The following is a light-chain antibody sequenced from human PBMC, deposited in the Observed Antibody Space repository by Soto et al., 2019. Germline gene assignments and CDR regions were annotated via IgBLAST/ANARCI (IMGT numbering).Light chain of an antibody. CDR1: SSDIGAYNY. Sequence: QSVLTQPASVSGSPGQSITISCTGTSSDIGAYNYVSWYQQHPGKAPKLIIYDVTNRPAGISSRFSASKSGNTASLTISVLQAEDEADYYCCSYKSSSTLYVFGTGTQVTV. CDR3: CSYKSSSTLYV. CDR2: DVT. J-gene: IGLJ1*01. V-gene: IGLV2-14*03.